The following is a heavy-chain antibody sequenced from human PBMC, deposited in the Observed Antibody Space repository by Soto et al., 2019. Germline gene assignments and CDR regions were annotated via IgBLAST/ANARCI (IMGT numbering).Heavy chain of an antibody. CDR1: GYSFSDYD. CDR2: MNPNCGNT. CDR3: ARDNRYNWNDEGWFDP. D-gene: IGHD1-20*01. V-gene: IGHV1-8*01. Sequence: QVQLVQSGAEVKKPGASVKVSCKASGYSFSDYDINWVRQATGQGPEWMGWMNPNCGNTGYAQKFQGRVTMTRNTSIHTAYMELSSLGSEDTAVYYCARDNRYNWNDEGWFDPWGQGTLVTVSS. J-gene: IGHJ5*02.